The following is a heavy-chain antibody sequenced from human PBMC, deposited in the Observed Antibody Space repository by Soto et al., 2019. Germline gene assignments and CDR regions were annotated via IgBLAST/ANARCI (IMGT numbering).Heavy chain of an antibody. CDR3: AEGQHPRKRYGGEVGGMDG. J-gene: IGHJ6*02. CDR2: ISGSGGST. V-gene: IGHV3-23*01. D-gene: IGHD3-10*01. Sequence: EVQLLESGGGLVQPGGSLRLSCAASGFTFSSYAMSWVRQAPGKGLEWVSAISGSGGSTYYADSVKGRFTISRDNSKNKVYLPMNRLRGEDTGGYYWAEGQHPRKRYGGEVGGMDGWGQGTTVTVSS. CDR1: GFTFSSYA.